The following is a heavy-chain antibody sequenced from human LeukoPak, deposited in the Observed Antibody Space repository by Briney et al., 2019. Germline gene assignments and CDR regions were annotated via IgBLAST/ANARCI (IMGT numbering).Heavy chain of an antibody. Sequence: GESLKISCKGAGYSSTSYWIGWVRQMPGKGLDWMGIIYPGDSDTRYSPSFQGHVTISADKSISTAYLQWSSLKASDTAMYYCARYDNSGYLFDYWGQGTLVTVSS. D-gene: IGHD3-22*01. CDR1: GYSSTSYW. CDR2: IYPGDSDT. J-gene: IGHJ4*02. V-gene: IGHV5-51*01. CDR3: ARYDNSGYLFDY.